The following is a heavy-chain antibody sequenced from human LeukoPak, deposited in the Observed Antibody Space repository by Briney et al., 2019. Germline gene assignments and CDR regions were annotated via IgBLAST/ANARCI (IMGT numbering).Heavy chain of an antibody. D-gene: IGHD4-17*01. Sequence: SETLSLTCAVYGGSYSGYYWSWIRQPPGKGLEWIGEINHSGSTNYNPSLKSRVTISVDTSKNQFSLKLSSVPAADTAVYYCARTITSTVTIGYFDPWGQGTLVTVSS. V-gene: IGHV4-34*01. J-gene: IGHJ5*02. CDR2: INHSGST. CDR3: ARTITSTVTIGYFDP. CDR1: GGSYSGYY.